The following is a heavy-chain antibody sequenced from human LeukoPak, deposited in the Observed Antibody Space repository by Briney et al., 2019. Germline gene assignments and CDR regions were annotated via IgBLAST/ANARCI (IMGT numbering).Heavy chain of an antibody. CDR1: GYTFTSYY. D-gene: IGHD6-6*01. CDR3: ARDFPTLYSSSRSAFDI. CDR2: IDPSGGST. Sequence: GASVKVSCKASGYTFTSYYMHWVRQAPGQGLEWMGVIDPSGGSTNYAQKFQGRVTITADKSTSTAYMELSSLRSEDTAVYYCARDFPTLYSSSRSAFDIWGQGTMVTVSS. J-gene: IGHJ3*02. V-gene: IGHV1-46*01.